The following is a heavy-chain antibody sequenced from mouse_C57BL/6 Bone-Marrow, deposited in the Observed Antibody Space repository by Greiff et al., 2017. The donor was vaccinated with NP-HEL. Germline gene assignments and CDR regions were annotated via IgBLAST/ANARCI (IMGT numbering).Heavy chain of an antibody. Sequence: QVQLKQPGAELVKPGASVKMSCKASGYTFTSYWITWVKQRPGQGLEWIGDIYPGSGSTNYNEKFKGKATLTADKSSSTAYMQLNSLTSEDSAVYFCARSGYYSNGFAYWGQGTLVTVSA. CDR2: IYPGSGST. V-gene: IGHV1-55*01. D-gene: IGHD2-5*01. CDR1: GYTFTSYW. J-gene: IGHJ3*01. CDR3: ARSGYYSNGFAY.